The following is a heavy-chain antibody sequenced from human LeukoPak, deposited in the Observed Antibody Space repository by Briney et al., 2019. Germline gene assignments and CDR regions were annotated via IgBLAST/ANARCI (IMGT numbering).Heavy chain of an antibody. V-gene: IGHV3-23*01. CDR3: ATEGIGSGSYFW. J-gene: IGHJ4*02. D-gene: IGHD1-26*01. CDR1: GFTFSSHG. CDR2: TSGSGDNT. Sequence: GGSLRLSCAVSGFTFSSHGMSWVRQAPGKGLEWVSATSGSGDNTYYADSVKGRFTISRDNSKNMLYLQMNSLRAEDTAVYHCATEGIGSGSYFWWGQGTLVTVSS.